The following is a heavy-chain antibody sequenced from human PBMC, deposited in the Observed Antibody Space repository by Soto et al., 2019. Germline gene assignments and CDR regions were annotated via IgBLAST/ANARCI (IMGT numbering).Heavy chain of an antibody. CDR3: ARRGSSSWFDP. D-gene: IGHD6-13*01. CDR1: GGSISSYY. V-gene: IGHV4-59*08. Sequence: PSETLSLTCTVSGGSISSYYWSWIRQPPGKGLEWIGYIYYSGSTNYNPSLKSRVTISVDTSKNQFSLKLSSVTAADTAVYYCARRGSSSWFDPWGQGTLVTVSS. CDR2: IYYSGST. J-gene: IGHJ5*02.